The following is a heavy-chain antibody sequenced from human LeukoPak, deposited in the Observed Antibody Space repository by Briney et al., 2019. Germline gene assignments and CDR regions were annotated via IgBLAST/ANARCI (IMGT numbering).Heavy chain of an antibody. J-gene: IGHJ6*03. CDR2: IEQDGNEK. CDR3: ARGETSNYFYMDV. Sequence: GGSLRLSCAASGFTFTTYWMTWVRQAPGKGLEGVANIEQDGNEKYYVDSVKGRFTISRDNAKNSLYLQMNSLRAEDTAVYYCARGETSNYFYMDVWGRGTTVTVSS. CDR1: GFTFTTYW. V-gene: IGHV3-7*04.